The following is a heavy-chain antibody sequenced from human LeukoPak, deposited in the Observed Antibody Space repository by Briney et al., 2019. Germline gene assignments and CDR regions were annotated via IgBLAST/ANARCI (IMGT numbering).Heavy chain of an antibody. Sequence: GGCLRLSCAASGFTFRSHGMHWVRQAPGKGLEWVAFIWYDGSNKYYTDSVKGRFTISRDNSKNTLYLQMNSLRAEDTAVYYCAGDRATSYFDYWGQGALVTISS. J-gene: IGHJ4*02. V-gene: IGHV3-33*01. CDR1: GFTFRSHG. CDR3: AGDRATSYFDY. CDR2: IWYDGSNK. D-gene: IGHD1-26*01.